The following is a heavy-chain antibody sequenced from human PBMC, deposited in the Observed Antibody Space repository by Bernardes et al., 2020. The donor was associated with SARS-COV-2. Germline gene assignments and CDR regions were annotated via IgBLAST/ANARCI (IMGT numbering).Heavy chain of an antibody. V-gene: IGHV3-11*01. CDR2: ISNSGNTM. D-gene: IGHD3-9*01. CDR3: ARDGWASGLVFFDY. Sequence: GGSLRLSCAASGFPFSAYYMSWIRQAPGKGLEWLSYISNSGNTMYYADSVKGRFTISRDNAKNSLFLQINSLRAEDSAVYYCARDGWASGLVFFDYWGQGTLVSVSS. J-gene: IGHJ4*02. CDR1: GFPFSAYY.